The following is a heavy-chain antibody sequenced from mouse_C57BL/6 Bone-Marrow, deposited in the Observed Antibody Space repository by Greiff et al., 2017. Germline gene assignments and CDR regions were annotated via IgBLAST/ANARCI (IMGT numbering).Heavy chain of an antibody. V-gene: IGHV1-55*01. CDR1: GYTFTSYW. D-gene: IGHD2-5*01. Sequence: QVQLQQPGAELVKPGASVKMSCKASGYTFTSYWITWVKQRPGQGLAWIGDIYPGSGSTNYNEKFKSKATLTVDTSSSTAYMQLSSLTSEDSAVYYCARRSSNPGWFAYWGQGTLVTVSA. J-gene: IGHJ3*01. CDR2: IYPGSGST. CDR3: ARRSSNPGWFAY.